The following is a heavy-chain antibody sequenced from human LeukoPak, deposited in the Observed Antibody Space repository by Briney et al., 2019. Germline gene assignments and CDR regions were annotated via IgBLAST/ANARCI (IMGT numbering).Heavy chain of an antibody. D-gene: IGHD1-26*01. CDR1: GGSFSGYY. CDR2: INHSGST. J-gene: IGHJ4*02. Sequence: SETLSLTCAVYGGSFSGYYWSWIRQPPGKGLEWIGEINHSGSTNYNPSLKRRVTISVDTSRNQFSLKLSSVTAADTAVYYCASSIVGAIVSWGQGTLVTVSS. V-gene: IGHV4-34*01. CDR3: ASSIVGAIVS.